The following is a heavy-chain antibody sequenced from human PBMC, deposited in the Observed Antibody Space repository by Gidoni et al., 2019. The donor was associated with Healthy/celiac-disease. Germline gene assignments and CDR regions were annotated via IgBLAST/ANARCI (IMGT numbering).Heavy chain of an antibody. J-gene: IGHJ6*02. D-gene: IGHD2-2*01. CDR1: GCTFSSYG. CDR3: AKGPLGYEPPMDV. Sequence: QVQLGESGGGVVQPGRSRGAACAAAGCTFSSYGMHWVRQAPGKGLEWVAVISYDGSNKYYADSVKGRFTISRDNSKNTLYLQMNSLRAEDTAVYYCAKGPLGYEPPMDVWGQGTTVTVSS. V-gene: IGHV3-30*18. CDR2: ISYDGSNK.